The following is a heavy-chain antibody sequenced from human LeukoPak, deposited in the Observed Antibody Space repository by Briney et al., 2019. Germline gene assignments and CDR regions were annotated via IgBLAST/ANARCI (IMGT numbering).Heavy chain of an antibody. J-gene: IGHJ3*02. CDR3: ARGGPYCGGDCYGTDDAFDI. CDR1: GGTFSSYA. D-gene: IGHD2-21*02. V-gene: IGHV1-69*06. Sequence: SVKVSCKASGGTFSSYAISWVRQAPGQGLEWMGGIIPIFGTANYAQKFQGRVTITADKSTSTAYMELSSLRSEDTAVYYCARGGPYCGGDCYGTDDAFDIWGQGTMVTVSS. CDR2: IIPIFGTA.